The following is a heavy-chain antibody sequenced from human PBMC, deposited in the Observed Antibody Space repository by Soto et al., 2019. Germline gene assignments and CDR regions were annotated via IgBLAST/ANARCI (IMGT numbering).Heavy chain of an antibody. Sequence: QVQLVQSGAEVRRPGASVRVSCKASGYSFIDYYINWVRQAPGQGLEWMGWINPKDGATKSAQKFQDWVTMTSDTSHTTAYLDLRSDDTAVYYCARGRKVVATPARDDWFDPWGQGTLVTFSS. CDR3: ARGRKVVATPARDDWFDP. V-gene: IGHV1-2*04. CDR1: GYSFIDYY. D-gene: IGHD2-21*02. J-gene: IGHJ5*02. CDR2: INPKDGAT.